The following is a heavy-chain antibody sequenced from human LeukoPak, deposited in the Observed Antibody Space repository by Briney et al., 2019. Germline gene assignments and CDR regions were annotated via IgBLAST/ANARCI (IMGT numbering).Heavy chain of an antibody. CDR3: ARGGSYDRPHAFDI. V-gene: IGHV4-59*01. CDR2: IYYSGST. J-gene: IGHJ3*02. CDR1: GGSISSYY. D-gene: IGHD3-22*01. Sequence: PSETLSLTCTVSGGSISSYYWSWIRQPPGKGLEWIGYIYYSGSTNYNPSLKSRVTISVDTSKNQFSLKLGSVTAADTAVYYCARGGSYDRPHAFDIWGQGTMVTVSS.